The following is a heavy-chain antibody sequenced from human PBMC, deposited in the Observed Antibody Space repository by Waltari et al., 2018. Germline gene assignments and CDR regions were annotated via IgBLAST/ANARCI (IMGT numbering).Heavy chain of an antibody. CDR2: INAGNGNT. V-gene: IGHV1-3*01. Sequence: QVQLVQSGAEVKKPGASVKVSCKASGYTFTSYAMHWVRQAPGQRLEWMGWINAGNGNTKYSQKFQGRVTITMDTSASTAYMELSSLRSEDTAVYYCARDPQAAAINWFDPWGQGTLVTVSS. D-gene: IGHD6-13*01. J-gene: IGHJ5*02. CDR1: GYTFTSYA. CDR3: ARDPQAAAINWFDP.